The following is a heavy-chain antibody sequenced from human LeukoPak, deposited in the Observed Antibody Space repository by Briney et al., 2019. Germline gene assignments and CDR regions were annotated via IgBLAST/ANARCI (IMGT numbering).Heavy chain of an antibody. CDR3: ARIHRYCSGGACYVLDN. D-gene: IGHD2-15*01. V-gene: IGHV4-59*02. J-gene: IGHJ4*02. Sequence: PSETLSLTCGVSGGSVSGYYWGWIWQPPGRGVEWIGYVYYSGSTNYNPSFKCRITISVDTSRNQFSLQLSSVTAADTAVYYCARIHRYCSGGACYVLDNWGQGTLVAVSS. CDR2: VYYSGST. CDR1: GGSVSGYY.